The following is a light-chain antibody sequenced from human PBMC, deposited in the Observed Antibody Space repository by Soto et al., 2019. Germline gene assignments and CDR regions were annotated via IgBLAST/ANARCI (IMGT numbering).Light chain of an antibody. V-gene: IGKV3-11*01. CDR3: QQRSNWLLT. CDR1: QGVSRY. J-gene: IGKJ5*01. CDR2: DAS. Sequence: EIVLTQSPATLSLSPGERAALSCRASQGVSRYLAWYQQKPGQAPRLLIYDASNRAAGITARFSGSGSGTDFTLTISSLEPEDFAVYYCQQRSNWLLTFGQGTRLEIK.